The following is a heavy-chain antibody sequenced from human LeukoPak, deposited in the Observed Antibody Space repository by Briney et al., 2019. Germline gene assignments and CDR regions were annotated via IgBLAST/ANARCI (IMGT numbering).Heavy chain of an antibody. D-gene: IGHD3-10*01. V-gene: IGHV1-18*01. Sequence: ASVNVSCKASGYTFTTSGMSWVRQAPGQGLEWMGWIRDYNGNKFYAHKLKRSIIMTTNTSKSTAYMELRRQRADDAAVYYCTRNHVTSKDGIDNWGQGTLVTVSS. CDR2: IRDYNGNK. CDR1: GYTFTTSG. J-gene: IGHJ4*02. CDR3: TRNHVTSKDGIDN.